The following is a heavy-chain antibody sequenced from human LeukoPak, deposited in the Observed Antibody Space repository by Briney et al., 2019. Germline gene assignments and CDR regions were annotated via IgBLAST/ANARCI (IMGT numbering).Heavy chain of an antibody. CDR3: AREGGVFDSSRNWFDP. J-gene: IGHJ5*02. Sequence: ASVKVSCKASGYTFTGYYIHWVRQAPGQGLEWMGWISPNTGDTNYAQNFRGRVAMTRDTSISTAYMELTRLASDDTAVYYCAREGGVFDSSRNWFDPWGQGTLVTVSS. D-gene: IGHD3-9*01. CDR1: GYTFTGYY. CDR2: ISPNTGDT. V-gene: IGHV1-2*02.